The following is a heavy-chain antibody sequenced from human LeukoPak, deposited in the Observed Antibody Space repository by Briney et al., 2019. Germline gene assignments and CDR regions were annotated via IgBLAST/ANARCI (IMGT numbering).Heavy chain of an antibody. CDR3: ARAKDGDNHLFDY. CDR2: IYYSGST. CDR1: GGSISSYY. Sequence: SETLSLTCTVSGGSISSYYWSWIRQPPGKGLEWIGYIYYSGSTNYNPSLKSRVTISVDTSKNQFSLKLSSVTAGDKATDYCARAKDGDNHLFDYWGQGTLVTVSS. J-gene: IGHJ4*02. D-gene: IGHD5-24*01. V-gene: IGHV4-59*01.